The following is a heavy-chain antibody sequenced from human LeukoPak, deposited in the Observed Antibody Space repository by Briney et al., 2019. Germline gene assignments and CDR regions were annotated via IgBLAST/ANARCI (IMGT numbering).Heavy chain of an antibody. J-gene: IGHJ4*02. V-gene: IGHV3-48*03. CDR2: ISDSGVSI. CDR3: VRGRHSANNYGGDY. Sequence: GGSLRLSCATSGFTFSAYEMNWVRQARGKGLEWISYISDSGVSIHYADSVRGRFSISRDNAKDALLLQMNTLRAEDTAVYYCVRGRHSANNYGGDYRGQGTLVTVSS. CDR1: GFTFSAYE. D-gene: IGHD5-12*01.